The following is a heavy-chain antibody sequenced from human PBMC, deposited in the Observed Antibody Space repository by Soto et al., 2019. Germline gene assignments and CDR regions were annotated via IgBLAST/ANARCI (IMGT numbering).Heavy chain of an antibody. V-gene: IGHV4-59*01. D-gene: IGHD2-21*02. CDR3: ASGTCRGGDYYSIQKWPDP. CDR1: GGSISIYY. Sequence: PSETLSLTCTISGGSISIYYWSLIRQSPGKGLEWIGYVYYNGVTKYNPSLKSRVTISADTSNNQFSLKLRSVSAADTAVYYCASGTCRGGDYYSIQKWPDPWGRGTL. CDR2: VYYNGVT. J-gene: IGHJ5*02.